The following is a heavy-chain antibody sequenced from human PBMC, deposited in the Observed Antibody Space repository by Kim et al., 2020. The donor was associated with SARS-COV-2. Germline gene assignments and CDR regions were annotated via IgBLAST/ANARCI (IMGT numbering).Heavy chain of an antibody. V-gene: IGHV3-23*01. CDR3: AKGPTTPY. CDR2: GGST. Sequence: GGSTYYADSVKGRFTISRDNSKNTLYLQMNSLRAEDTAVYYCAKGPTTPYWGQGTLVTVSS. J-gene: IGHJ4*02. D-gene: IGHD2-15*01.